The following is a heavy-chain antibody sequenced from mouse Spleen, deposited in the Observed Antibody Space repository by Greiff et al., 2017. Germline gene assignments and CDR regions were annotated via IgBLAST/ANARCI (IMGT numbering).Heavy chain of an antibody. V-gene: IGHV7-1*01. J-gene: IGHJ3*01. CDR1: GFTFSDFY. Sequence: EVKVVESGGGLVQSGRSLRLSCATSGFTFSDFYMEWVRHAPGKGLGWIAASRNKANDYTTEYSASVKGRFIVSRDTSQSILYLQMNALRAEDTAIYYCARDGDYYGSFAYWGQGTLVTVSA. CDR3: ARDGDYYGSFAY. D-gene: IGHD1-1*02. CDR2: SRNKANDYTT.